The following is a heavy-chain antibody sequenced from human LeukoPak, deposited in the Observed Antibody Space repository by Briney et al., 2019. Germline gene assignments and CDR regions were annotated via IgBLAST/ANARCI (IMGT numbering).Heavy chain of an antibody. CDR1: GGSISSSSYY. Sequence: SETLSLTCTVSGGSISSSSYYWGWIRQPPGKGLEWIGSIYCSGSTYYNPSLKSRVTISVDTSKNQFSLKLSSVTAADTAVYYCARESLAAAVNAFDIWGQGTMVTVSS. V-gene: IGHV4-39*02. CDR3: ARESLAAAVNAFDI. D-gene: IGHD6-13*01. CDR2: IYCSGST. J-gene: IGHJ3*02.